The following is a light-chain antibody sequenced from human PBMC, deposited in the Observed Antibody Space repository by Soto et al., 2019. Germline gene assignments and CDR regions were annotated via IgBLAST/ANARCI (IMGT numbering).Light chain of an antibody. CDR1: QTISSNY. Sequence: EIVLTQSPGTLSLSPGERVTLSCRASQTISSNYLAWYHQKPGQAPRLLIYGASSRATGIPDRISGSGSGTDFTLTITRVEPEDFAVYYCQQYVTTPITFGQGTRLEI. CDR2: GAS. J-gene: IGKJ5*01. V-gene: IGKV3-20*01. CDR3: QQYVTTPIT.